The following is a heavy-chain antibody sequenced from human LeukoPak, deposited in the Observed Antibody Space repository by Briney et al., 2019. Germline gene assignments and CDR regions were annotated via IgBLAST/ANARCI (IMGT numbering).Heavy chain of an antibody. CDR3: ARVRAAGSSGWPDY. CDR2: ISAYNGNT. Sequence: ASVKVSCKASGYTFTSYGISWVRQAPGQGLEWMGWISAYNGNTNYAQKLQGRVTMTTDTSTSTAYMELRSLRSDDTAVYYGARVRAAGSSGWPDYWGQGTLVTVSS. D-gene: IGHD6-19*01. CDR1: GYTFTSYG. V-gene: IGHV1-18*01. J-gene: IGHJ4*02.